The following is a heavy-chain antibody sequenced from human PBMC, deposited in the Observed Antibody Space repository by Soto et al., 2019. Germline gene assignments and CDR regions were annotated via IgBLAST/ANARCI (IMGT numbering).Heavy chain of an antibody. V-gene: IGHV1-46*01. CDR1: GYTFTDYY. Sequence: ASVKVSCKASGYTFTDYYIHWVRQAPGQGLEWMGIINPSSGDTTYAQKFQGRVTMTRDTSTSTIFMQLSSLRSEDTAVYYCTREGGSYDYWGQGTLVTVSS. CDR2: INPSSGDT. D-gene: IGHD1-26*01. J-gene: IGHJ4*02. CDR3: TREGGSYDY.